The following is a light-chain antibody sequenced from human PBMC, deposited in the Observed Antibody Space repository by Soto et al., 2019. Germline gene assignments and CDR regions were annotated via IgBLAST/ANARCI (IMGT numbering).Light chain of an antibody. V-gene: IGKV3-20*01. Sequence: EIVLTQSPGTLSLSPGERATLSCRASQSVSSTYLAWYQQKPGQAPRLLIYGVSSRATGIPDRFSGSGSGTDFTLTISRLEPEDFAVYYCQQYGGSRWTFGQGTRVDI. CDR3: QQYGGSRWT. J-gene: IGKJ1*01. CDR2: GVS. CDR1: QSVSSTY.